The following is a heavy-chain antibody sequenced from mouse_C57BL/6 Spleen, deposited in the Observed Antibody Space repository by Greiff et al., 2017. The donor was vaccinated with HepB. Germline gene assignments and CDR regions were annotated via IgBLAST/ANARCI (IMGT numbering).Heavy chain of an antibody. Sequence: QVQLQQSGAELVKPGASVKMSCKASGYTFTSYWITWVKQRPGQGLEWIGDIYPGSGSTNYNEKFKSKATLTVDTSSSTAYMQLSSLTSEDSAVYYCARRDYDGAWFAYWGQGTLVTVSA. CDR2: IYPGSGST. D-gene: IGHD2-4*01. CDR3: ARRDYDGAWFAY. V-gene: IGHV1-55*01. J-gene: IGHJ3*01. CDR1: GYTFTSYW.